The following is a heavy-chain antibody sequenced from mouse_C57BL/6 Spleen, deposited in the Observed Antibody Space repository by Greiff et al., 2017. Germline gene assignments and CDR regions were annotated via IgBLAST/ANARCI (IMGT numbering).Heavy chain of an antibody. CDR1: GYTFTSYW. D-gene: IGHD1-1*01. J-gene: IGHJ4*01. CDR2: IDPNSGGT. Sequence: QVQLKQPGAELVKPGASVKLSCKASGYTFTSYWMHWVKQRPGRGLEWIGRIDPNSGGTKYNEKFKSKATLTVDKPSSTAYMQLSSLTSEDSADYYFAQITTVPSYYYAMDYWGQGTSVTVSS. V-gene: IGHV1-62-3*01. CDR3: AQITTVPSYYYAMDY.